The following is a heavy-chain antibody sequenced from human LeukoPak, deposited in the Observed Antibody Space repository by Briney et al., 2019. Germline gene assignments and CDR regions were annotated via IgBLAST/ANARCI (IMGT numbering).Heavy chain of an antibody. J-gene: IGHJ4*02. V-gene: IGHV4-30-4*08. CDR1: DGSISSGDYY. CDR3: ARLGYNSSPGTFY. CDR2: IYYSGST. D-gene: IGHD6-13*01. Sequence: PSETLSLTCTVSDGSISSGDYYWSWIRQPPGKGLEWIGCIYYSGSTYYNPPHKSRVTISVDMSKNQFSLKLSSVTAADTAVYYCARLGYNSSPGTFYWGQGILVTVSS.